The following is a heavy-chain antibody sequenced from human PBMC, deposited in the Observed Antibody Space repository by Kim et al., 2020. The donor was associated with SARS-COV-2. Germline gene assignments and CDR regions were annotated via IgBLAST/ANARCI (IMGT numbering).Heavy chain of an antibody. CDR2: INQDGSEK. V-gene: IGHV3-7*01. D-gene: IGHD7-27*01. J-gene: IGHJ4*01. CDR1: GFSFNSFW. CDR3: ARNAWAQRGTDGFDY. Sequence: GGSLRLSCAASGFSFNSFWMSWVRQAPGKGLEWLANINQDGSEKKFVDSVKGRFTISSANAENSVSLHMYILRVKASAVYYCARNAWAQRGTDGFDY.